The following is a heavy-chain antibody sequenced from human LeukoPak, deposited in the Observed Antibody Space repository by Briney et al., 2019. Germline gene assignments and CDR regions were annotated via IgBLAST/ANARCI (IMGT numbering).Heavy chain of an antibody. D-gene: IGHD3-10*01. CDR3: ARGGRGVIMGSNDY. CDR2: INPNSGGT. CDR1: GYTFTGYY. Sequence: RASVKVSCKASGYTFTGYYMHWVRQAPGQGLEWMGWINPNSGGTNYAQKFQGRVTMTRDTSISTAYMELSRLRSDDTALYYCARGGRGVIMGSNDYWGQGTLVTVSS. V-gene: IGHV1-2*02. J-gene: IGHJ4*02.